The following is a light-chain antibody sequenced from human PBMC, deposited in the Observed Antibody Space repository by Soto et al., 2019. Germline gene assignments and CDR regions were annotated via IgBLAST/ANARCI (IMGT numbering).Light chain of an antibody. Sequence: QSVLTQPPSVSGAPGQRVTISCTGSSSNIGAGYDVHWYQQLPGTAPKLLIYINNNRPSGVPDRFSASKSGTSASLAITGLQAEDEAVYYCQSFDNSLSGLYVFGTRTKLTVL. CDR2: INN. CDR3: QSFDNSLSGLYV. J-gene: IGLJ1*01. V-gene: IGLV1-40*01. CDR1: SSNIGAGYD.